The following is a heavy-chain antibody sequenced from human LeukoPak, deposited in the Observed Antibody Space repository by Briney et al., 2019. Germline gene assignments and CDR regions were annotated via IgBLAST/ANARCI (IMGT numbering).Heavy chain of an antibody. J-gene: IGHJ5*02. CDR2: VFHTGRT. Sequence: SETLSLTCTVSGGSISRSNHYWGWIRQPPGKGPEWIGSVFHTGRTYYNVSLNSRLTISVDTSKNQFSLKMTSVTAADSAVYFCARDRRDYGNFVWYDPWGQGILVTVSS. D-gene: IGHD4-11*01. CDR3: ARDRRDYGNFVWYDP. CDR1: GGSISRSNHY. V-gene: IGHV4-39*07.